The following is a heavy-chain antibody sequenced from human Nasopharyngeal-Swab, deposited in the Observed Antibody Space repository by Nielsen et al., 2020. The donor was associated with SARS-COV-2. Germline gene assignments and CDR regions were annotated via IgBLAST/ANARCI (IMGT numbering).Heavy chain of an antibody. J-gene: IGHJ4*02. CDR3: ARGFDY. CDR2: ISYSGST. Sequence: SETLSLTCTVPGGSISSYYWSWIRKPPGKGLEWIGYISYSGSTNYNPSLKSQVTISVDTSKNQFSLKLSAVTAADTAVYYCARGFDYWGQGTLVTVSS. V-gene: IGHV4-59*13. CDR1: GGSISSYY.